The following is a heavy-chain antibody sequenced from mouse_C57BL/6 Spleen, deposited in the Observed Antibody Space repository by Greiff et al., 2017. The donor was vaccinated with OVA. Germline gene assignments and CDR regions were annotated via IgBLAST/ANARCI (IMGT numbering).Heavy chain of an antibody. CDR2: IDPENGDT. Sequence: EVKLMESGAELVRPGASVKLSCTASGFNIKDDYMHWVKQSPEQGLEWIGWIDPENGDTDYASKFQGKATITADTSSNTAYLQLSSLTSEDTAVYYCTGESPMDYWGQGTSVTVSS. CDR3: TGESPMDY. J-gene: IGHJ4*01. CDR1: GFNIKDDY. V-gene: IGHV14-4*01.